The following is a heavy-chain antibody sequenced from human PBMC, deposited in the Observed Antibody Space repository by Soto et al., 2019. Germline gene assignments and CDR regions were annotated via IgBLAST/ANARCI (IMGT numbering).Heavy chain of an antibody. Sequence: GVSLRLSCVASGFIVSSNQMSWVRQAPGKGLEWVSVIYSGHTTYYADSVEGRFTISRDDSKNTLYLQMNSLRVEDTAVYYCVRGPSDHKLRLVEWPYGDYWGQGALVTVSS. CDR3: VRGPSDHKLRLVEWPYGDY. CDR1: GFIVSSNQ. D-gene: IGHD3-3*01. J-gene: IGHJ4*02. CDR2: IYSGHTT. V-gene: IGHV3-53*01.